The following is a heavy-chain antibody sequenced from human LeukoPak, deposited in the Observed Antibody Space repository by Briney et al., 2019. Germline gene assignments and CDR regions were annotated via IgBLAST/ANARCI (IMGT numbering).Heavy chain of an antibody. CDR2: IRYDGSNK. V-gene: IGHV3-30*02. J-gene: IGHJ4*02. Sequence: PGRSLRLSCAASGFTFSSYGMHWVRQAPGKGLEWVTFIRYDGSNKYYADSVKGRFTISRDNSKNTLYLQMNSLRTEDTAVYYCAKDIRSDSGSPGYWGQGTLVTVSS. CDR3: AKDIRSDSGSPGY. CDR1: GFTFSSYG. D-gene: IGHD1-26*01.